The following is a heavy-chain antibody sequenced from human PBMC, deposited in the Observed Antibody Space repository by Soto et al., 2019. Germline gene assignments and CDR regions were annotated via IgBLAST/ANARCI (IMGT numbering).Heavy chain of an antibody. J-gene: IGHJ4*02. CDR1: GGSVTSGNYF. Sequence: SETLSLTCTVSGGSVTSGNYFWNWIRQPPGKGLEWIGHIYYSGSTNYNPSLKSRVSISVDASKNQFSLKLSSVTAADTAIYYCARGPVVTPFVDYWGQGILVTVSS. CDR3: ARGPVVTPFVDY. D-gene: IGHD2-21*02. CDR2: IYYSGST. V-gene: IGHV4-61*01.